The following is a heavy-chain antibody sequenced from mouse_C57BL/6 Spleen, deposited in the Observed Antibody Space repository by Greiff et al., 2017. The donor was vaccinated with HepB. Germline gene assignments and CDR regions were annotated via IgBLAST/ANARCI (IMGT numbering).Heavy chain of an antibody. CDR3: ASYNFYFDY. V-gene: IGHV1-39*01. J-gene: IGHJ2*01. CDR1: GYPLTDYT. Sequence: VQLQQSEPELVKPGASVKISCKASGYPLTDYTITWVKQSNGRGLEWIGVINPNYGTTSYNQKFKGKATLTVDQSSSTAYMQLNSLTSEDSAVYYCASYNFYFDYWGQGTTLTVSS. D-gene: IGHD2-10*01. CDR2: INPNYGTT.